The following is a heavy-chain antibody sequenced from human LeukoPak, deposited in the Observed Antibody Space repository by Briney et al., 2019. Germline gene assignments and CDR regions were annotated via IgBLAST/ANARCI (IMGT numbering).Heavy chain of an antibody. V-gene: IGHV3-7*01. CDR1: GFTFSNYA. Sequence: GGSLRLSCEASGFTFSNYAMNWVRQTPGKGLEWVANIKQDGSEKYYVDSVKGRFTISRDNAKNSLYLQMNSLRAEDTAVYYCARDRRRIAVAGTQGLDYWGQGTLVTVSS. CDR2: IKQDGSEK. D-gene: IGHD6-19*01. CDR3: ARDRRRIAVAGTQGLDY. J-gene: IGHJ4*02.